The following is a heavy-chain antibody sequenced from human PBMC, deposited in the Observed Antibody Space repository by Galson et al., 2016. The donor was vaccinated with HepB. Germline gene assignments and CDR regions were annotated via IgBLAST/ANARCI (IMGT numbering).Heavy chain of an antibody. CDR3: TRPRLTTGSPYNSFDP. CDR2: ISNDGTNK. V-gene: IGHV3-30-3*01. J-gene: IGHJ5*02. Sequence: SLRLSCAASGFSFSFYAMHWVRQAPGKGLEWVAVISNDGTNKHFADSVRGRFTISRDNSKNRVHLQMQSLRTEDTAVYYCTRPRLTTGSPYNSFDPWGQGTLVTVSS. CDR1: GFSFSFYA. D-gene: IGHD1-1*01.